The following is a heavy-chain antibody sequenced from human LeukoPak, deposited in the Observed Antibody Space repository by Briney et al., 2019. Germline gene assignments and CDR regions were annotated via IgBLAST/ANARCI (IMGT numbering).Heavy chain of an antibody. Sequence: SVKVSCKASGGTFSSYAISWVRQAPGQGLEWMGGIIPIFGTANYAQKFQGRVTITADESTSTAYIELSSLRSEDTAVYYCATMGIAAAGNWFDPWGQGTLVTVSS. CDR1: GGTFSSYA. V-gene: IGHV1-69*01. D-gene: IGHD6-13*01. J-gene: IGHJ5*02. CDR2: IIPIFGTA. CDR3: ATMGIAAAGNWFDP.